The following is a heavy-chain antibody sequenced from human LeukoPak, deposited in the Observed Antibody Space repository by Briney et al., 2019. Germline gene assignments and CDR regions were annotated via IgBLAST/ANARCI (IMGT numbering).Heavy chain of an antibody. D-gene: IGHD1-26*01. CDR2: IRSKAYGGTS. J-gene: IGHJ4*02. V-gene: IGHV3-49*04. Sequence: GGSLRLSCKTSGFSFVDFAMAWVRKAPGKGLELVGFIRSKAYGGTSEYAASVKGRFTLSRDDSKSIAYLQMNSLKAEDTAVYYCSREAVGGRRGATKLHFDYWGQGTLVTVSS. CDR3: SREAVGGRRGATKLHFDY. CDR1: GFSFVDFA.